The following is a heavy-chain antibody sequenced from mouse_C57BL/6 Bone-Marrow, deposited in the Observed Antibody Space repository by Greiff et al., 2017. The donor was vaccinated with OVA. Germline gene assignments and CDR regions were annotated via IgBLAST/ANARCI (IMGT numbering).Heavy chain of an antibody. CDR3: ARSPGSNLYYFDD. D-gene: IGHD4-1*01. Sequence: QVQLQQPGAELVKPGASVKLSCKASGYTFTSYWMHWVKQRPGQGLEWIGMIHPNSGSTNYNEKFKSKATLTVDKSSSTAYMQLSSLTSEDSAVYYGARSPGSNLYYFDDWGQGTTLTVSS. J-gene: IGHJ2*01. CDR2: IHPNSGST. CDR1: GYTFTSYW. V-gene: IGHV1-64*01.